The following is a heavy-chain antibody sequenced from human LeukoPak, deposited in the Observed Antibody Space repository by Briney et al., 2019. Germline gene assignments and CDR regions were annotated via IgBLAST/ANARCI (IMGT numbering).Heavy chain of an antibody. D-gene: IGHD4-17*01. V-gene: IGHV1-8*01. Sequence: ASVKVSCKAFGYTFTTYDINWVRQATGQGLEWMGWVNPSSGVTRYAQKFQGRVTMTRNTSISTAYMELSSLRSEDTAVYYCTRDSGATVTYFDYWGQGTLVTVSS. CDR3: TRDSGATVTYFDY. CDR1: GYTFTTYD. J-gene: IGHJ4*02. CDR2: VNPSSGVT.